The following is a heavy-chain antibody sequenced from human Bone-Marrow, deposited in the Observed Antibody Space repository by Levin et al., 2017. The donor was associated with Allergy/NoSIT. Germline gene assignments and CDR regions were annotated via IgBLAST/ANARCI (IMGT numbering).Heavy chain of an antibody. Sequence: LSLTCAASGFPFSSYWLHWVRQAPGKGLVWVSGLHGDGTTTRIADSVKGRFTISRDNAKNTLYLQVNSLRAEDTAVYYCARETYTSGQYYFDYWGQGTLVTVSS. CDR3: ARETYTSGQYYFDY. CDR1: GFPFSSYW. D-gene: IGHD6-19*01. V-gene: IGHV3-74*01. CDR2: LHGDGTTT. J-gene: IGHJ4*02.